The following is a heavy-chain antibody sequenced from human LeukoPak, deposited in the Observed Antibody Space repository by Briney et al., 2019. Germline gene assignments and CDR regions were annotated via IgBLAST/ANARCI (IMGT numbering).Heavy chain of an antibody. D-gene: IGHD3-3*01. J-gene: IGHJ4*02. CDR2: INHSGST. CDR1: GGSFSGYY. Sequence: SETLSLTCAVYGGSFSGYYWSWIRQPPGKGLEWIGEINHSGSTNYNPSLKSRVTISVDTSKNQFSLKLSSVTAADTAVYYCASFRSGYYRLPDYWGQGTLVTVSS. V-gene: IGHV4-34*01. CDR3: ASFRSGYYRLPDY.